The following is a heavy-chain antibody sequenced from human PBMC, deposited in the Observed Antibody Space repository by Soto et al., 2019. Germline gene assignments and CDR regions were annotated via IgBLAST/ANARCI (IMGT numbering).Heavy chain of an antibody. V-gene: IGHV1-18*01. CDR1: GYTFTSYG. D-gene: IGHD3-10*01. CDR2: ISAYNGNT. CDR3: ARVKGYYYGSGSPNWFDP. J-gene: IGHJ5*02. Sequence: ASVKVSCKASGYTFTSYGISWVRQAPGQGLEWMGWISAYNGNTNYAQKLQGRVTMTTDTSTSTANKELRSLRSDDTAVYYCARVKGYYYGSGSPNWFDPWGQ.